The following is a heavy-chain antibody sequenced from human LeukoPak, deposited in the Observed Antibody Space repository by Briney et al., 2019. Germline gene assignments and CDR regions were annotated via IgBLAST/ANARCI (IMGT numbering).Heavy chain of an antibody. CDR2: ISSGSDNT. Sequence: GGSLRLSCVASGFTFSNYAMTWARQAPGKGLEWVSTISSGSDNTYYADSVKGRFTITRDNSKNTLYLQMNSLRVEDTAVYYCYCSSSTCYAGGGFSWGQGTLLTVSS. V-gene: IGHV3-23*01. D-gene: IGHD2-2*01. J-gene: IGHJ5*02. CDR1: GFTFSNYA. CDR3: YCSSSTCYAGGGFS.